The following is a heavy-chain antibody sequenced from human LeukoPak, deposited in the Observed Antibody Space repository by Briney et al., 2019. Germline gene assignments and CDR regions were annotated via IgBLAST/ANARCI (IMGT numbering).Heavy chain of an antibody. Sequence: GGSLRLSCAASGFTFSSYSMNWVRQAPGKGLEWVSSISSSSSYIYYADSVKGRFTISRDNAKNSLYLQMNSLRAEDTAVYYCASRLTFGGVKEYYFDYWGQGTLVTVSS. CDR3: ASRLTFGGVKEYYFDY. J-gene: IGHJ4*02. CDR2: ISSSSSYI. D-gene: IGHD3-16*01. CDR1: GFTFSSYS. V-gene: IGHV3-21*01.